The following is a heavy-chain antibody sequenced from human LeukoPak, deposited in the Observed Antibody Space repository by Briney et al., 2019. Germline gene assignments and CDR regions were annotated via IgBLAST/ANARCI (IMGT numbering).Heavy chain of an antibody. D-gene: IGHD2-2*01. CDR2: MNPNSGNT. V-gene: IGHV1-8*01. CDR3: ARIAGYCSGTSCYVTDTDGPNWFDP. J-gene: IGHJ5*02. CDR1: GYTFTSYD. Sequence: ASVKVSCKASGYTFTSYDINWVRQATGQGLEWMGWMNPNSGNTGYAQKFQGRVTMTRNTSISTAYMELSSLRSEDTAVYYCARIAGYCSGTSCYVTDTDGPNWFDPWGQGTLVTVSS.